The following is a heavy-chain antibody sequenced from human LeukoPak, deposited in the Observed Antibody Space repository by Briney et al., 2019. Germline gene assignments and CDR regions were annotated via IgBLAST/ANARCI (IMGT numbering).Heavy chain of an antibody. V-gene: IGHV1-8*01. CDR2: MNPNSGNT. D-gene: IGHD2-2*01. Sequence: ASVKVSCKASGYTFTSYDINWVRQATGQGLEWMGWMNPNSGNTGYAQKFQGRVTITADESTSTAYMELSSLRSEDTAVYYCARGSTASPSGNDIVVVPAAFDYWGQGTLVTVSS. J-gene: IGHJ4*02. CDR3: ARGSTASPSGNDIVVVPAAFDY. CDR1: GYTFTSYD.